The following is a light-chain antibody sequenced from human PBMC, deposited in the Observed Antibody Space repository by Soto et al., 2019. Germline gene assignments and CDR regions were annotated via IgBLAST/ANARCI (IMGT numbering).Light chain of an antibody. J-gene: IGKJ5*01. CDR2: VAS. V-gene: IGKV1-39*01. CDR1: QNIINY. Sequence: DIQMNQSPSSMSASVGDRVTITCRASQNIINYLNWYQQKPGKAPQLLIYVASRLESGVPSRFSVSGSGTDFTLTISRLKHEDFATYDGQQRYNATITFGQGTRLEIK. CDR3: QQRYNATIT.